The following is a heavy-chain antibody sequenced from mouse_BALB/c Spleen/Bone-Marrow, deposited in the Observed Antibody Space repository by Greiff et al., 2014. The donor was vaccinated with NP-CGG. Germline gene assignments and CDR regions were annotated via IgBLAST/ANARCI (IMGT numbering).Heavy chain of an antibody. CDR2: ISGGSSII. CDR1: GFTFSSFG. D-gene: IGHD1-2*01. J-gene: IGHJ4*01. V-gene: IGHV5-17*02. Sequence: EVKLQESGGGLVQPGGSRKLSCAASGFTFSSFGMHWVRQAPEKGLEWVAYISGGSSIIYYADTVKGRFTISRDNPKNTLFLQMTSLRSEDTATYYCARKDYFGYAAMDYWGQGTSVTVSS. CDR3: ARKDYFGYAAMDY.